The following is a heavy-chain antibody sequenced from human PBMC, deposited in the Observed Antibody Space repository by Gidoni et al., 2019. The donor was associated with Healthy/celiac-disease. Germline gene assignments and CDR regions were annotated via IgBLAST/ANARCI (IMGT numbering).Heavy chain of an antibody. CDR3: VKDHYYDSSGYAPGMDV. J-gene: IGHJ6*02. Sequence: EVQLVESGGGLVQPGGSLRLSCSASGFTFRGYAMHWVRQAQGKGLEYVSAISSNGGSTYYADSVKGRFTISRDNSKNTLYLQMSSLRAEDTAVYYCVKDHYYDSSGYAPGMDVWGQGTTVTVSS. CDR2: ISSNGGST. V-gene: IGHV3-64D*06. D-gene: IGHD3-22*01. CDR1: GFTFRGYA.